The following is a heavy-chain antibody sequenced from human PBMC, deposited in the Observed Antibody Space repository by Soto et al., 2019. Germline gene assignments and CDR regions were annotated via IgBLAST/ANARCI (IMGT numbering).Heavy chain of an antibody. CDR1: GGSISSGGYY. J-gene: IGHJ3*02. Sequence: QVQLQESGPGLVKPSQTLSLTCTVSGGSISSGGYYWSWIRQHPGKGLEWIGDIYYSGSTYYNPSLKSRVTISVDTSKNQFSLKLSSVTAADTAVYYCARREIRDTDAFDIWGQGTMVTVSS. CDR2: IYYSGST. V-gene: IGHV4-31*03. D-gene: IGHD5-18*01. CDR3: ARREIRDTDAFDI.